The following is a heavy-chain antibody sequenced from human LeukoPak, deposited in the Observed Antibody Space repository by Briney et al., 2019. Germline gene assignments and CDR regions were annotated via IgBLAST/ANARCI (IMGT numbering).Heavy chain of an antibody. CDR2: ISSSGSTI. V-gene: IGHV3-11*01. CDR3: ARAVPSGEIWFGELLPYFDY. J-gene: IGHJ4*02. D-gene: IGHD3-10*01. CDR1: GFTFSDYY. Sequence: GGSLRLSCAASGFTFSDYYMSWIRQAPGKGLGWVSYISSSGSTIYYADSVKGRFTISRDNAKNSLYLQMNSLRAEDTAVYYCARAVPSGEIWFGELLPYFDYWGQGTLVTVSS.